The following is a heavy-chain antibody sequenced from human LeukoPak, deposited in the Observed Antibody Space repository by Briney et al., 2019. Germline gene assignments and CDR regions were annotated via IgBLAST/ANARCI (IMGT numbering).Heavy chain of an antibody. CDR1: GGSFSGYY. V-gene: IGHV4-34*01. CDR2: INHSGST. J-gene: IGHJ4*02. D-gene: IGHD2-2*01. Sequence: PSETLSLTCAVYGGSFSGYYWSWIRQPPGKGLEWIGEINHSGSTNYNPSLKSRVTISVDTSKNQFSLKLSSVTAADTAVYYCARGARKDIVVVPAASGLKRVIFDYWGQGTLVTVSS. CDR3: ARGARKDIVVVPAASGLKRVIFDY.